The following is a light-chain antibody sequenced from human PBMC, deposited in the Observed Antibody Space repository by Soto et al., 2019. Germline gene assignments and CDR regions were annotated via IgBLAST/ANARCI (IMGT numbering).Light chain of an antibody. Sequence: DLQMTQSPSSLSASVGDRVTITCRASQDISNYLAWYQQKPGKIPKLLIYAASTLQSGVPSRFSGSGSGADFTLTISSLQPEDVATYYCQKYNSDPPFTFGPGTKVDIK. V-gene: IGKV1-27*01. CDR3: QKYNSDPPFT. CDR1: QDISNY. J-gene: IGKJ3*01. CDR2: AAS.